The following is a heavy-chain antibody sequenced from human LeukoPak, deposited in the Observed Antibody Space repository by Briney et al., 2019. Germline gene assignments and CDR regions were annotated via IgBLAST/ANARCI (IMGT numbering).Heavy chain of an antibody. CDR1: GYTFTGYY. CDR3: ASVRANQGGYCTNGVCSLYYYYMDV. J-gene: IGHJ6*03. V-gene: IGHV1-2*02. CDR2: INPNSGGT. Sequence: GASVKVSCKASGYTFTGYYMHWVRQAPGQGLEWMGWINPNSGGTKYAKKFQGRVTNTRDTSISQAYMELSRLRSDDTAVYYCASVRANQGGYCTNGVCSLYYYYMDVWGKGTTVTVSS. D-gene: IGHD2-8*01.